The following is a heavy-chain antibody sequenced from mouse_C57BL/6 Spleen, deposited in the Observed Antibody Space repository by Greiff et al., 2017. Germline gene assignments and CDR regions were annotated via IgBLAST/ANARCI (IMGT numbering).Heavy chain of an antibody. J-gene: IGHJ2*01. CDR1: GYTFTSYW. D-gene: IGHD2-3*01. Sequence: QVQLQQPGAELVKPGASVKLSCKASGYTFTSYWMHWVKQRPGQGLEWIGMIHPNSGSTNYNEKFKSKATLTVDKSSSTAYMQLSSLTSEDSAVYYCARSGYDGYYGFDYWGQGTTLTVSS. CDR2: IHPNSGST. V-gene: IGHV1-64*01. CDR3: ARSGYDGYYGFDY.